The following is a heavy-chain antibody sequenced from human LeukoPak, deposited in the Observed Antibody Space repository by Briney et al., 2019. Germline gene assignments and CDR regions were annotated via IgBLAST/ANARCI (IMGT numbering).Heavy chain of an antibody. CDR3: ARETPINDPVRVFDY. J-gene: IGHJ4*02. CDR1: GYTFTGYY. D-gene: IGHD1-1*01. Sequence: ASVKVSCKASGYTFTGYYMHWVRQAPGQGLEWMGRINPNSGGTNYAQKFQGRVTMTRDTSISTAYMELSRLRSDDTAVYYCARETPINDPVRVFDYWGQGTLVTVSS. V-gene: IGHV1-2*06. CDR2: INPNSGGT.